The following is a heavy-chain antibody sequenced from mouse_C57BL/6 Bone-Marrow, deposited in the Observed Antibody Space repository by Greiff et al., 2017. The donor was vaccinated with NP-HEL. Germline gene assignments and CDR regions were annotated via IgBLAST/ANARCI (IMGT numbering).Heavy chain of an antibody. D-gene: IGHD1-1*01. Sequence: QVQLQQPGAELVRPGSSVKLSCKASGYTFTSYWMHWVKQRPIQGLEWIGNIDPSDSETHYTQKFKDKATLTVDKSSSTAYMQLSSLTSEDSAVYYCATLLLAYFDVGGTGTTVTVSS. V-gene: IGHV1-52*01. CDR2: IDPSDSET. CDR3: ATLLLAYFDV. CDR1: GYTFTSYW. J-gene: IGHJ1*03.